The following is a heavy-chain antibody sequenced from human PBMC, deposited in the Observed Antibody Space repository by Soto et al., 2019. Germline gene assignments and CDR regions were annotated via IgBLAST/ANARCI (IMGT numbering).Heavy chain of an antibody. CDR2: LTSSSTTI. CDR1: GFTFSSFG. J-gene: IGHJ4*02. Sequence: GGSPRLSXAASGFTFSSFGMHWVRQAPGKGLEWVSYLTSSSTTIYYADSVKGRFTISRDNAKNSLYLQMNSLRAEDTAVYYCARAFSYFDYWGQGTLVTVSS. CDR3: ARAFSYFDY. V-gene: IGHV3-48*01.